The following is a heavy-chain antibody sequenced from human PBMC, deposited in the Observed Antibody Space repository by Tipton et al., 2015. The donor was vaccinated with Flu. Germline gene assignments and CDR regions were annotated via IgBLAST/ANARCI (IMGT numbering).Heavy chain of an antibody. CDR3: ARENTDYFDGSGYNNWFDP. V-gene: IGHV3-21*01. CDR1: GLTLSSSS. J-gene: IGHJ5*02. CDR2: ISSSSRYI. Sequence: SLRLSCAVSGLTLSSSSMSWVRQAPGKGLEWVSSISSSSRYIDYADSVKGRFTISRDNAKNSVYLQMNSLTDDDTAIYYCARENTDYFDGSGYNNWFDPWGQGTLVTVSS. D-gene: IGHD3-22*01.